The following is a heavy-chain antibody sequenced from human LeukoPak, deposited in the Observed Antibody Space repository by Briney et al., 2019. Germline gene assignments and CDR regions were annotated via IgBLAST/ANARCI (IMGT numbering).Heavy chain of an antibody. J-gene: IGHJ4*02. D-gene: IGHD5-12*01. V-gene: IGHV1-8*01. Sequence: EASVKVSCKASGYTFTTYDINWVRQATGQGLGWMGWMNPKSGNTAYAQKFQGRVTMTRNTSIDTAYLEMSSLRSEDTAMYYCARVFGGHEIGFWGQGTQVTVSS. CDR2: MNPKSGNT. CDR3: ARVFGGHEIGF. CDR1: GYTFTTYD.